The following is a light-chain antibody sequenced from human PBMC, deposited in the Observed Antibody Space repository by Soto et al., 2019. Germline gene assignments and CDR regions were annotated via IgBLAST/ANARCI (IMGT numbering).Light chain of an antibody. V-gene: IGKV3-15*01. J-gene: IGKJ2*01. CDR1: QSVFSN. CDR2: DAS. Sequence: DIVMTQSPATLSVSPGERATLSCRASQSVFSNLAWYQQKPGQPPRLLIYDASTRATGIPARFSGSGSATEFTLTISSLQSEDFAVYSCQQYKKWPRTFGQGTKLEIK. CDR3: QQYKKWPRT.